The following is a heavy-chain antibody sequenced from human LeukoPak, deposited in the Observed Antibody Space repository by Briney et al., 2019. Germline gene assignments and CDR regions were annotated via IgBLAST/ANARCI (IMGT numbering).Heavy chain of an antibody. CDR3: TRDLTNYYDSSGYPYY. V-gene: IGHV3-49*04. CDR1: GFTFGDYA. Sequence: PGGSLRLSCTASGFTFGDYAMSWVRQAPGKGLEWVGFIRSKAYGGTTEYAASVKGRFTISRDDSKSIAYLQMNSLKTEDTAVYYCTRDLTNYYDSSGYPYYWGQGTLVTVSS. J-gene: IGHJ4*02. CDR2: IRSKAYGGTT. D-gene: IGHD3-22*01.